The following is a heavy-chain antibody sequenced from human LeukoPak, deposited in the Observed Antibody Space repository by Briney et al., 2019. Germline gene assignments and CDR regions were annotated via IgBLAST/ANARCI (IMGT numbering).Heavy chain of an antibody. D-gene: IGHD1-1*01. V-gene: IGHV1-8*01. Sequence: ASVKVSCKASGYTFTSYDINWVRQATGQGLEWMGWMNPNSGNTGYAQKFQGRVTMTRNTSISTAYMELSSLRSEDTAVYYCARETLDPYYFDYWGQGTLVTVSS. CDR3: ARETLDPYYFDY. J-gene: IGHJ4*02. CDR1: GYTFTSYD. CDR2: MNPNSGNT.